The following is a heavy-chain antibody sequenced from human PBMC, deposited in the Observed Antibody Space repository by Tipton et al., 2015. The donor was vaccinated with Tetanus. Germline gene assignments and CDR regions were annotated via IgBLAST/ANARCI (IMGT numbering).Heavy chain of an antibody. CDR2: IHPDGSTT. CDR1: GFTFGDFA. J-gene: IGHJ6*02. CDR3: ARGGCSSSSCYGVNYGLDV. V-gene: IGHV3-74*01. D-gene: IGHD2-2*01. Sequence: SLRLSCTGSGFTFGDFAVSWLRQAPGEGLVWVSRIHPDGSTTTYADSVKGRFTISRDNAKNTVFLQMNSLRDEDTAVYYCARGGCSSSSCYGVNYGLDVWGQGTTVSVSS.